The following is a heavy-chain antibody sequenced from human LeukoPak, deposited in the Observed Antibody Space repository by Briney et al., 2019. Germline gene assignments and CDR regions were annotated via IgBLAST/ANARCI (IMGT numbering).Heavy chain of an antibody. CDR3: ARDLMYNWNYGFDY. D-gene: IGHD1-7*01. CDR2: IYRTGTS. J-gene: IGHJ4*02. CDR1: GGSISTSSYF. V-gene: IGHV4-39*07. Sequence: SETLFLTCTVSGGSISTSSYFWAWIRQPPGKGLEWIGAIYRTGTSYYNPSLQSRVTISIDTSKNQYSLKLRSVTAADTAVYYCARDLMYNWNYGFDYWGQGALVSVSS.